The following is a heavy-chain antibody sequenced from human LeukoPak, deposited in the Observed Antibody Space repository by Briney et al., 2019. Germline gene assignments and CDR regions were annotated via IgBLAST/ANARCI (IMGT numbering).Heavy chain of an antibody. CDR1: GYTFTSYY. D-gene: IGHD2-15*01. CDR3: ARTPPATSKAAHNQPPFYYYYYMDV. J-gene: IGHJ6*03. CDR2: INPSGGST. V-gene: IGHV1-46*01. Sequence: GASVKVSCKASGYTFTSYYMHWVRQAPGQGLEWMGIINPSGGSTSYAQKFQGRVTMTRDTSTSTVYMELSSLRSEDTAVYYCARTPPATSKAAHNQPPFYYYYYMDVWGKGTTVTVSS.